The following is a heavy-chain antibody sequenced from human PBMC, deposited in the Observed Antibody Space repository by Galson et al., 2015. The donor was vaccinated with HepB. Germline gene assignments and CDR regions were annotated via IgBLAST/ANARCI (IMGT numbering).Heavy chain of an antibody. CDR1: GFIFSSYG. V-gene: IGHV3-23*01. J-gene: IGHJ5*02. D-gene: IGHD2/OR15-2a*01. CDR3: ARGTYCNTTNCDCGCFDP. Sequence: SLRLSCAASGFIFSSYGMSWVRQAPGKGLEWVSGISGSGGNTYYADSVKGRFTISRDNSKNTLYLQMNSLRADDTAVYYCARGTYCNTTNCDCGCFDPSGQGTLVTVSS. CDR2: ISGSGGNT.